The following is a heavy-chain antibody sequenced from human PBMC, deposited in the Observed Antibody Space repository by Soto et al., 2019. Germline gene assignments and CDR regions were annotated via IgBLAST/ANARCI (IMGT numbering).Heavy chain of an antibody. CDR2: IYYSGST. CDR3: AREVDGDPMYV. J-gene: IGHJ6*02. CDR1: GGSISSFCYY. D-gene: IGHD4-17*01. Sequence: SETLSLTCTVSGGSISSFCYYWSWIRQHPGKGLEWIGYIYYSGSTYYNPSLKSRVTISVDTSKNQFSLKLSSVTAADTAVYYCAREVDGDPMYVWGQGTTVTVSS. V-gene: IGHV4-31*03.